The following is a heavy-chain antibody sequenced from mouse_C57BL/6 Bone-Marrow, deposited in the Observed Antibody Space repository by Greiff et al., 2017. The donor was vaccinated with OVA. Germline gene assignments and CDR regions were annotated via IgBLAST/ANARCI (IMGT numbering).Heavy chain of an antibody. V-gene: IGHV1-61*01. CDR2: IYPSDSET. J-gene: IGHJ1*03. Sequence: VQLQQSGAELVRPGSSVKLSCKASGYTFTSYWMDWVKQRPGQGLDWIGNIYPSDSETHYNQKFKDKATLTVDKSSSTAYMQLSSLTSEDSAVYYCASLWYFDVWGTGTTVTVSS. CDR1: GYTFTSYW. CDR3: ASLWYFDV.